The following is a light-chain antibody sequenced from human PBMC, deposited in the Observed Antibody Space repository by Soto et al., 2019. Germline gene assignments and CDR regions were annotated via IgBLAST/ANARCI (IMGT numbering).Light chain of an antibody. V-gene: IGKV1-5*01. CDR3: QQYNTFSRT. CDR1: QRVSSS. Sequence: DIQMTQSPSTLSASVGDRVTITCRASQRVSSSLAWYQQKPGKAPRLLIYFASNLESGVPSRFSGSGSGTEFTLTISSLHPDVFACYYCQQYNTFSRTFGQGTKVEIK. J-gene: IGKJ1*01. CDR2: FAS.